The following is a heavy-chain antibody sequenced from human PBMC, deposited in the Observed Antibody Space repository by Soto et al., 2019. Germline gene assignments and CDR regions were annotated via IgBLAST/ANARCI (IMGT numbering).Heavy chain of an antibody. CDR3: AKDRGRYCSGGSCYLFDY. CDR1: GFTFSTYA. V-gene: IGHV3-30*04. D-gene: IGHD2-15*01. Sequence: QVQLVESGGGVVQPGRSLTLSCAASGFTFSTYAMHWVRQAPGKGLEWVAIVSYDGSNKYYAESVKGRFTISRDNSKNTLYLQMNSVRAEDTAVYYCAKDRGRYCSGGSCYLFDYWGQGTLVTVSS. CDR2: VSYDGSNK. J-gene: IGHJ4*02.